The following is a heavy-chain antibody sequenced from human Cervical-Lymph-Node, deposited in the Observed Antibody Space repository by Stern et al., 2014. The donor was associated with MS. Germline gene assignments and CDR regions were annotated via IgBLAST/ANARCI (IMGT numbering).Heavy chain of an antibody. Sequence: QVQLQESGGGGVQPGKSLRLSCVVSGLTLSKYAMHWVRQAPGKGLEWVAVISVDGTNKYYADSVKGRFTISRDTSTNTLYLQMNGLRVNDTAVYFCSRGLTRWGQGTLVTVSS. D-gene: IGHD3/OR15-3a*01. CDR3: SRGLTR. V-gene: IGHV3-30-3*01. CDR1: GLTLSKYA. J-gene: IGHJ4*02. CDR2: ISVDGTNK.